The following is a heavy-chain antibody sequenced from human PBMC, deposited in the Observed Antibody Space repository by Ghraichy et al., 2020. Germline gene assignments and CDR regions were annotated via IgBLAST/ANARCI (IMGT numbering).Heavy chain of an antibody. Sequence: GGSLRLSCAASGVTVRSYGMQWGRKGSGKGREWVEVIWYDGSNKYYADSVKGRFTISRDNSKNTLYLQMNSLRAEDTAVYYCAKDGYDILTGYRYQYFDYWGQGTLVTVSS. CDR3: AKDGYDILTGYRYQYFDY. V-gene: IGHV3-33*06. D-gene: IGHD3-9*01. CDR2: IWYDGSNK. CDR1: GVTVRSYG. J-gene: IGHJ4*02.